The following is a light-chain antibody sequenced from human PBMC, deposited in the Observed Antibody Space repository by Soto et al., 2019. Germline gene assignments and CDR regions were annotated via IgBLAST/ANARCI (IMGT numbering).Light chain of an antibody. J-gene: IGLJ3*02. CDR3: QTWGTGIQGV. CDR1: SGHSSYA. V-gene: IGLV4-69*01. CDR2: LNSDGSH. Sequence: QPVLTQSPSASASLGASVKLTSTLSSGHSSYAIAWHQQQPEKGPRYLMKLNSDGSHSKGDGIPDRFSGSSSGAERYLTISSLQSEDEADYYCQTWGTGIQGVFGGGTKLTVL.